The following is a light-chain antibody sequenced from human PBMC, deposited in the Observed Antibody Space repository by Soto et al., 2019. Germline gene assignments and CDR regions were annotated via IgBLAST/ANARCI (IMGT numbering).Light chain of an antibody. CDR1: QSIRSN. Sequence: EIVMTQSPPTLSVSPGEGAALSCRASQSIRSNLAWYQQKPGQAPRLLIYGASTRATGIPARFSGSGSGTEFTLTISSLQSEDFAVYYCQQCTNWPLTFGGGTKVEIK. V-gene: IGKV3D-15*01. J-gene: IGKJ4*01. CDR2: GAS. CDR3: QQCTNWPLT.